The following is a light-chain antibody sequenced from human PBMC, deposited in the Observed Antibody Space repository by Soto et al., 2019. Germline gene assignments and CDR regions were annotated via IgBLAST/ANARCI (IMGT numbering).Light chain of an antibody. CDR3: QQYNNSTRT. CDR1: QSVGGN. J-gene: IGKJ1*01. V-gene: IGKV3-15*01. CDR2: GAS. Sequence: EIVMTQYPATLSVSPGERVTLSCRASQSVGGNLDWYQKKNGKPPRLLIYGASTRATGIPARFSGSGYGTEFTITISSLQSEDFAVYYCQQYNNSTRTFGHGTQVDIK.